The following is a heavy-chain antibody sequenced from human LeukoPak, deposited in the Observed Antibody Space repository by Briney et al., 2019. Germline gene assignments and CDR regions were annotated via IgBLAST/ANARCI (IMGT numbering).Heavy chain of an antibody. CDR1: GFTFSSYA. Sequence: PGRSLRLSCAASGFTFSSYAMHWVRQAPGKGLEWVAVISYDGGNKYYADSVKGRFTISRDNSKNTLYLQMNSLRAEDTAVYYCARDSNGDIAAAGTGYFQHWGQGPLVTVSS. J-gene: IGHJ1*01. D-gene: IGHD6-13*01. V-gene: IGHV3-30-3*01. CDR2: ISYDGGNK. CDR3: ARDSNGDIAAAGTGYFQH.